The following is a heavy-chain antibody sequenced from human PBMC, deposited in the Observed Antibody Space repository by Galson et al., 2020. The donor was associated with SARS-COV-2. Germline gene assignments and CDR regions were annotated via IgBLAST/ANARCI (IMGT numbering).Heavy chain of an antibody. J-gene: IGHJ4*02. CDR1: GGSISSHY. CDR3: ARRYSSSWYFFDY. Sequence: SETLSITCTVSGGSISSHYWSWIRQPPGKGLDWIGYIYYSGTTNYNPSLKSRVTISVDTSKNQFSLKLRSVTAADTAVYYCARRYSSSWYFFDYWGQGTLVTVSS. D-gene: IGHD6-13*01. V-gene: IGHV4-59*11. CDR2: IYYSGTT.